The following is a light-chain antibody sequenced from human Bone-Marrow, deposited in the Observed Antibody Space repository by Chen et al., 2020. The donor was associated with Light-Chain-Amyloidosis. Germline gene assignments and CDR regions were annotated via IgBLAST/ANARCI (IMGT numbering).Light chain of an antibody. CDR1: SSNIGINY. CDR2: RNN. Sequence: QSVLTQPHSASGTPGQRVTSSCSGASSNIGINYVYWHTHVPGAAPNLLTHRNNQRPSGVPDRFSAPKSGTSAFLAISGLRSEDESDYYCAAWDGSLSGYVFGTGTKVIVL. V-gene: IGLV1-47*01. CDR3: AAWDGSLSGYV. J-gene: IGLJ1*01.